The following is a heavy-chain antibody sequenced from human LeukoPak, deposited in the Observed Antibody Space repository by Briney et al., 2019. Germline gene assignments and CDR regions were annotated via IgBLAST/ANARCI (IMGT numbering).Heavy chain of an antibody. CDR2: ISPTAGSA. D-gene: IGHD2-15*01. J-gene: IGHJ4*02. Sequence: GGSLRLSCAASGFTFTDYAMSWVRQAPGRGLEWVSSISPTAGSAYYADSVKGRFTISRDNSKNTLYLQMNSLRAEDTAIYCCANQNGYCSGGSCPGPGSYWGQGTLVTVSS. V-gene: IGHV3-23*01. CDR3: ANQNGYCSGGSCPGPGSY. CDR1: GFTFTDYA.